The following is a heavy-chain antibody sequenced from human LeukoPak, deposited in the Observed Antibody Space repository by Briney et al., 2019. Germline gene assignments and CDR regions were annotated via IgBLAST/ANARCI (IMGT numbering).Heavy chain of an antibody. CDR3: ARAPSPYYYDSSGYSHFDY. CDR1: GGAFSSYA. J-gene: IGHJ4*02. D-gene: IGHD3-22*01. V-gene: IGHV1-69*05. CDR2: IIPIFGTA. Sequence: SVKVSCKASGGAFSSYAISWVRQAPGQGLEWMGGIIPIFGTANYAQKFQGRVTITTDESTSTAYMELSSLRSEDTAVYYCARAPSPYYYDSSGYSHFDYWGQGTLVTVSS.